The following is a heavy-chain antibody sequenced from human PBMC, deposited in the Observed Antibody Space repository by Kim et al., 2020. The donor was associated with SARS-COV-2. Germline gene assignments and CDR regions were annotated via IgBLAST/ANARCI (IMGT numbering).Heavy chain of an antibody. CDR2: ITSAGDT. CDR3: ARGRLIGGFGP. J-gene: IGHJ5*02. CDR1: GFTFSSYD. D-gene: IGHD3-16*01. Sequence: GGSLRLSCAASGFTFSSYDMHWVRQPTGEGLEWVSGITSAGDTYYPDSVKGRFIISRENAKNSLYLQMNSLRAGDTAVYYCARGRLIGGFGPWGQGTLVT. V-gene: IGHV3-13*01.